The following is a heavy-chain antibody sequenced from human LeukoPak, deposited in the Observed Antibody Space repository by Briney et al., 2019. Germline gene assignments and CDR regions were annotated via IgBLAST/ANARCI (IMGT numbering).Heavy chain of an antibody. J-gene: IGHJ6*02. V-gene: IGHV4-34*01. CDR1: GVSFSGYY. CDR3: ARGRLSKYGMDV. Sequence: SETLSLTCAVYGVSFSGYYWSWIRQPPGKGLEWIGEINHSGSTNYNPSLKSRVTISVDTSKNQFSLKLSSVTAADTAVYYCARGRLSKYGMDVWGQGTTVTVSS. D-gene: IGHD2-2*01. CDR2: INHSGST.